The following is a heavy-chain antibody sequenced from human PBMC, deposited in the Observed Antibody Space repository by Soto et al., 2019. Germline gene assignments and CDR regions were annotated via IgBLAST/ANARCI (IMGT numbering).Heavy chain of an antibody. D-gene: IGHD1-26*01. J-gene: IGHJ6*02. CDR2: ISSSSSYI. CDR1: GFTFSSYS. CDR3: ARDKRWDNYYGMDV. Sequence: GGSLRLSCAASGFTFSSYSMNWVRQAPGKGLEWVSSISSSSSYIYYADSVKGRFTISRDNAKNSLYLQMNSLRAEDTAVYYCARDKRWDNYYGMDVWGQGTTVTVSS. V-gene: IGHV3-21*01.